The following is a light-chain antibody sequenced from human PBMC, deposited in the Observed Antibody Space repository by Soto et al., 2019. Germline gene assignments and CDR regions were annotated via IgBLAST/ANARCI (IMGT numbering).Light chain of an antibody. Sequence: DIQMTQSPSSLSAFVVDRVTITCRANQSVSDSLNWYQQKPGKVPKLLIYAASSLRSGVPSRISGSGSGTDFTLTISSLQPEDFATYYCHQSYSTPQTFGQGTKVDIK. J-gene: IGKJ1*01. CDR2: AAS. CDR3: HQSYSTPQT. V-gene: IGKV1-39*01. CDR1: QSVSDS.